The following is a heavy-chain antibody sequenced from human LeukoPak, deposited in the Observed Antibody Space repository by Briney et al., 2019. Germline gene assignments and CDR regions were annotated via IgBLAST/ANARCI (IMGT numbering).Heavy chain of an antibody. CDR2: INPNSGGT. J-gene: IGHJ4*02. Sequence: ASVKVSCKASGYTFTGYYMHWVRQAPGQGLEWMGWINPNSGGTNYAQKFQGRVTMTRDTSISTAYMELSRLRSDDTAVYYCARVRDYYDSSGYYREFFDYWGQGTLVTVSS. D-gene: IGHD3-22*01. V-gene: IGHV1-2*02. CDR1: GYTFTGYY. CDR3: ARVRDYYDSSGYYREFFDY.